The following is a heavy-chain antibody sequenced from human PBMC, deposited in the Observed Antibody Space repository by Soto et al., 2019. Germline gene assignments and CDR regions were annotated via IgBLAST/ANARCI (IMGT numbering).Heavy chain of an antibody. CDR1: GGSFTSNNW. D-gene: IGHD1-7*01. Sequence: SETLSLTCAVSGGSFTSNNWWTWVRQPPGQGLEWIGEIYRTGSTNYNPSLKSRVTISLDKSENQFSLKVTSLTAADTAVYYCASRDPGTSVDYWGQGTLVTAPQ. CDR3: ASRDPGTSVDY. V-gene: IGHV4-4*02. CDR2: IYRTGST. J-gene: IGHJ4*02.